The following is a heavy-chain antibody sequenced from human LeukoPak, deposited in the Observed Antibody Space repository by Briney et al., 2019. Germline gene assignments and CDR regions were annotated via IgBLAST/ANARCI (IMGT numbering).Heavy chain of an antibody. D-gene: IGHD6-13*01. CDR2: ISGSGGST. Sequence: GGSLRLSCAASGFTVSSNYMSWVRQAPGKGLEWVSAISGSGGSTYYADSVKGRFTISRGNSKNTLYLQMNSLRAEDTAVYYCAKVAAAGTGVDWGQGTLVTVSS. J-gene: IGHJ4*02. V-gene: IGHV3-23*01. CDR1: GFTVSSNY. CDR3: AKVAAAGTGVD.